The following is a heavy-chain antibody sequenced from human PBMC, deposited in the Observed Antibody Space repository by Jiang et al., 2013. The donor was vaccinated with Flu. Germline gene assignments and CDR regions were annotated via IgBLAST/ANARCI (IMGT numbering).Heavy chain of an antibody. CDR3: ARVYCSSTSCWYGMDV. Sequence: GLVKPGGSLRLSCAASGFTFSDYYMSWIRQAPGKGLEWVSYISSSGGTIYYADSVKGRFTISRDNAKNSLYLQMNSLRAEDTAVYYCARVYCSSTSCWYGMDVWGKGTTVTVSS. D-gene: IGHD2-2*01. CDR2: ISSSGGTI. J-gene: IGHJ6*04. CDR1: GFTFSDYY. V-gene: IGHV3-11*04.